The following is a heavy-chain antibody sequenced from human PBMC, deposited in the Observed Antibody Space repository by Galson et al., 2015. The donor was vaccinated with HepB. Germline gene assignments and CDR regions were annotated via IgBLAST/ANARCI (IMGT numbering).Heavy chain of an antibody. CDR3: AKRWGIQLWLREGWFDP. J-gene: IGHJ5*02. CDR1: GFTFSSYG. Sequence: SLRLSCAASGFTFSSYGMHWVRQAPGKGLEWVAVIFSDGSNKNYADSVKGRFTITRDNSKNTLHLQMNSLRAEDTAVYYCAKRWGIQLWLREGWFDPWGQGTLVTVSS. D-gene: IGHD5-18*01. V-gene: IGHV3-30*18. CDR2: IFSDGSNK.